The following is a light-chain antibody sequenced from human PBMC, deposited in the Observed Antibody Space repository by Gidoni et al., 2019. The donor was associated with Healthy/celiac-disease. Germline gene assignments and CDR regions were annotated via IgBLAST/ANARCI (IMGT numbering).Light chain of an antibody. CDR3: QQYNSYSLT. Sequence: DIQMTQSPSTLSASVGDRVTITCRASQSISSWLAWYQQKPGKAPKLLTYDASSLESGVPSRFSGSAPGTEFTLTISSLQPDDFATYYCQQYNSYSLTFGGGTKVEIK. J-gene: IGKJ4*01. CDR1: QSISSW. V-gene: IGKV1-5*01. CDR2: DAS.